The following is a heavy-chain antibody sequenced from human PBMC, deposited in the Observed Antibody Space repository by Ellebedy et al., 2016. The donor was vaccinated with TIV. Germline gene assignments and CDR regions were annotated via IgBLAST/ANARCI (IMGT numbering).Heavy chain of an antibody. D-gene: IGHD6-19*01. CDR3: ARRPRTGAVAGTRYFDL. CDR2: INPNSGGT. J-gene: IGHJ2*01. CDR1: GYTFTGYY. Sequence: ASVKVSCKASGYTFTGYYMHWVRQAPGQGLEWMGWINPNSGGTNYAQKFQGRVTMTRDTSISTAYMELSRLRSDDTAVYYCARRPRTGAVAGTRYFDLWGRGTLVTVSS. V-gene: IGHV1-2*02.